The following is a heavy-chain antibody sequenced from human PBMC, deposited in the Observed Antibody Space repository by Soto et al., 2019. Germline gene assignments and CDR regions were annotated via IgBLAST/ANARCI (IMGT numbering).Heavy chain of an antibody. CDR3: ARDFGETWNDFSYRFHY. Sequence: ASVKVSCKASGYTFTDYYIHWVRQAPGQGLDWMGWINPNSDGTNYARKFQGRVTMTRDTSINTAYMELSRLTSDDTAVYYCARDFGETWNDFSYRFHYWGQVTLVTVSS. CDR1: GYTFTDYY. V-gene: IGHV1-2*02. CDR2: INPNSDGT. J-gene: IGHJ4*02. D-gene: IGHD1-1*01.